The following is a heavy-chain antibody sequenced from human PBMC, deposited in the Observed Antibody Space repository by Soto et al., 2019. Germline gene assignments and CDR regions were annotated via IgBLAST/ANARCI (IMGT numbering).Heavy chain of an antibody. Sequence: XVKVSGKASGYTFTSYYMHWVRQAPGQGLEWMGIINPSGGSTSYAQKFQGRVTMTRDTSTSTVYMELSSLRSEDTAVYYCARACSSTSCYESFQHWGQGTLVTVSS. J-gene: IGHJ1*01. CDR3: ARACSSTSCYESFQH. CDR2: INPSGGST. CDR1: GYTFTSYY. V-gene: IGHV1-46*03. D-gene: IGHD2-2*01.